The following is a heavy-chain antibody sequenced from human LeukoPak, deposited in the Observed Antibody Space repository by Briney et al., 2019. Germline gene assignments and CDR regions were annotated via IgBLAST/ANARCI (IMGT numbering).Heavy chain of an antibody. Sequence: ASVKVSCKASGGTFSSYAISWVRQAPGQGLEWTGGIIPIFGTANYAQKFQGRVTITADESTSTAYMELSSLRSEDTAVYYCARFYYYDSSGHSAFDIWGQGTMVTVSS. CDR2: IIPIFGTA. CDR3: ARFYYYDSSGHSAFDI. J-gene: IGHJ3*02. CDR1: GGTFSSYA. V-gene: IGHV1-69*13. D-gene: IGHD3-22*01.